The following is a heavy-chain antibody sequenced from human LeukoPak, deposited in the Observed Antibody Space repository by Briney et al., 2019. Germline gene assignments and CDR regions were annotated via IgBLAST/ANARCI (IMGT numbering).Heavy chain of an antibody. CDR3: ARTRGRGFVFDY. D-gene: IGHD3-10*01. CDR2: IYPGDSDT. Sequence: GESPKIFRNGSGYSLTSYWIGRVRPVPGKGLEWRGIIYPGDSDTRYSPSFQGQVTISADKSISTAYLQWSSLKASDTAMYYCARTRGRGFVFDYWGQGTLVTVSS. J-gene: IGHJ4*02. V-gene: IGHV5-51*01. CDR1: GYSLTSYW.